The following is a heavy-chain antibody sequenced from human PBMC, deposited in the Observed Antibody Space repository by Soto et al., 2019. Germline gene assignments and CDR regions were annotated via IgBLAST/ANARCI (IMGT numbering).Heavy chain of an antibody. D-gene: IGHD2-15*01. J-gene: IGHJ4*02. CDR2: INGDGSNT. V-gene: IGHV3-74*01. CDR3: ARVCTGGSCYQFDS. CDR1: GFTFSSYW. Sequence: EVHLVESVGGLVQPGGSLSLSCAASGFTFSSYWMHWVRKAPRKGLVWVSRINGDGSNTNYADSVKGRFTISRDNAKNTLYLQMTSLGADDTAVYFCARVCTGGSCYQFDSWGRGTLVTVSS.